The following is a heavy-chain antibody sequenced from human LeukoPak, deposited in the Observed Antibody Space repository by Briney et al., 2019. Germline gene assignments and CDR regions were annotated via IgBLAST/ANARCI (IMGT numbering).Heavy chain of an antibody. Sequence: PSENLSLNCTVFGGYISGYSWSWIRQPQGEGLDWIGYISYSGSTNYTPSLKGRVTISVDTSKNPFSLKLSSVTAADTAVYYCARSSGSYLGLAHWGQGTLVTVSS. J-gene: IGHJ4*02. CDR1: GGYISGYS. V-gene: IGHV4-59*08. D-gene: IGHD1-26*01. CDR3: ARSSGSYLGLAH. CDR2: ISYSGST.